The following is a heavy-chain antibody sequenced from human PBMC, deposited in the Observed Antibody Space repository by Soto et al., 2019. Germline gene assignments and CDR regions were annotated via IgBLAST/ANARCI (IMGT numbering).Heavy chain of an antibody. D-gene: IGHD3-9*01. CDR2: MNPGSGDT. V-gene: IGHV1-2*04. Sequence: ASVKVSCKASGYSFTNNEVSWVRQATGQGLEWMGWMNPGSGDTDYAQKFQGWVTMTRDTSSNTAYMELSRLRSNDTAVYYCARTILTGSYYLDYWGQGTLVTVSS. J-gene: IGHJ4*02. CDR3: ARTILTGSYYLDY. CDR1: GYSFTNNE.